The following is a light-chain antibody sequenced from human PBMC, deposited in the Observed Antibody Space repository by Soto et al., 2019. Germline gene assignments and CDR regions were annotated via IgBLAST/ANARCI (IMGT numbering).Light chain of an antibody. V-gene: IGKV1-5*01. J-gene: IGKJ1*01. CDR3: QQFAISTT. Sequence: DIEMTQSPSTLSASVGDRVTITCRASQNIERWMAWYQQKPGKAPSLLIFDASTLHSGLPSRFSGSGSGTDFTLPIRSLQPDDFATYYCQQFAISTTFGQGTQGGYQ. CDR2: DAS. CDR1: QNIERW.